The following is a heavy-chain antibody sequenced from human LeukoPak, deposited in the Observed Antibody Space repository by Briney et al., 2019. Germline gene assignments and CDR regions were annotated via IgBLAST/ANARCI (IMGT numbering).Heavy chain of an antibody. CDR3: ARDYYVAD. V-gene: IGHV3-30*14. CDR2: ISYDGSNK. J-gene: IGHJ4*02. CDR1: GFTFSSYA. D-gene: IGHD1-26*01. Sequence: GGSLRLSCAASGFTFSSYAMHWVRQAPGKGLEWVAVISYDGSNKYYADSVKGRFTISRDNSKNTLYLQMNSLRAEDTAVYYCARDYYVADWGQGTLVTVSS.